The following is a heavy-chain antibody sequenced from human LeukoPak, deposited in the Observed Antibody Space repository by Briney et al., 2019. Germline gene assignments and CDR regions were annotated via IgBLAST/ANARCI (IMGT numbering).Heavy chain of an antibody. Sequence: PGGTLRLSCVASGFTFNSYVMSWVRRAPGKGLELVSAFGCSSGRTYYADSVRGRFTISRDNSKNTVYLHLNSLRGEDTAVYSCAKDLVSGDWYWRGFDSWGQGTLVTVSS. CDR1: GFTFNSYV. CDR2: FGCSSGRT. J-gene: IGHJ4*02. D-gene: IGHD6-19*01. CDR3: AKDLVSGDWYWRGFDS. V-gene: IGHV3-23*01.